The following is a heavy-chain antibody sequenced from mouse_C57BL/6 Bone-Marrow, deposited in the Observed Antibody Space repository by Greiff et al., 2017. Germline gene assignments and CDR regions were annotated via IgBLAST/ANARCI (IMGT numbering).Heavy chain of an antibody. V-gene: IGHV1-69*01. CDR2: IDPSDSYT. CDR1: GYTFTSYW. CDR3: AFTTVVALHWYFDV. J-gene: IGHJ1*03. D-gene: IGHD1-1*01. Sequence: QVQLQQPGAELVMPGASVKLSCKASGYTFTSYWMHWVKQRPGQGLEWIGEIDPSDSYTNYNQKFKGKSTLTVDKSSSTAYMQLSSLTSEDSAVYYCAFTTVVALHWYFDVWGTGTTVTVSS.